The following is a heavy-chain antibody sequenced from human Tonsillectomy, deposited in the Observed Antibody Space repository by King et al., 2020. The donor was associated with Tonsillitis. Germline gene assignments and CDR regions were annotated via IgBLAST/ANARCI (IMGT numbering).Heavy chain of an antibody. CDR3: ARPITLLRGLYGMDV. CDR1: GYSFTAFY. D-gene: IGHD3-10*01. J-gene: IGHJ6*02. Sequence: VQLVESGAEVKRPGASVNVSCKASGYSFTAFYIYWVRQAPGQGLEWMGWINPISGATNYAQKFEGRVTMTRDTSISTASMEMRRLRSDDTAVYYCARPITLLRGLYGMDVWGQGTTVTVSS. CDR2: INPISGAT. V-gene: IGHV1-2*02.